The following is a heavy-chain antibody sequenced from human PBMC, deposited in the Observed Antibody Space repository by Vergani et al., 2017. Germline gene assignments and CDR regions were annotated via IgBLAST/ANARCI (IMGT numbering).Heavy chain of an antibody. CDR2: IYYSGST. CDR3: ARHSTVEWLVKLGWIDP. V-gene: IGHV4-39*01. Sequence: QLQLQESGPGLVKPSATLSLTCSVSGASIRSSNYYLGWIRQPPGKGLEWIASIYYSGSTYYNPSLKSRVTISVDTSKNQFSLKLISVTAADTAVYFCARHSTVEWLVKLGWIDPWGQGILVTVSS. J-gene: IGHJ5*02. D-gene: IGHD6-19*01. CDR1: GASIRSSNYY.